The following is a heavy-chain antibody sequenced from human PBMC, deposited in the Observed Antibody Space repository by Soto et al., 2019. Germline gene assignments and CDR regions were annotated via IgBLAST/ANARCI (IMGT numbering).Heavy chain of an antibody. Sequence: EGSLRLSWSASGFTFSTYAIHWIRQAPGKGLEYVSAISGNGGSTYYADSVKDRVTISRDNSKNTVYLQMSSLRSEDTAVYYCVASYCSSTTCYQVDYWGQGTLVTSPQ. J-gene: IGHJ4*02. CDR3: VASYCSSTTCYQVDY. CDR2: ISGNGGST. D-gene: IGHD2-2*01. V-gene: IGHV3-64D*06. CDR1: GFTFSTYA.